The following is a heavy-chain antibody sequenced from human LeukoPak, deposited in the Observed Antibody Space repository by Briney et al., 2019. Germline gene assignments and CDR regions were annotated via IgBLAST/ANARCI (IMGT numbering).Heavy chain of an antibody. Sequence: SGTLSLTCAVSGGSISSSNWWSWVRQPPGKGLEWIGEIYHSGSTNYSPSLKSRVTISVDTSKNQFSLKLTSVTAADTAVYYCASQYYDSSGYYYVDYWGQGTLVTVSS. CDR3: ASQYYDSSGYYYVDY. CDR1: GGSISSSNW. J-gene: IGHJ4*02. CDR2: IYHSGST. D-gene: IGHD3-22*01. V-gene: IGHV4-4*02.